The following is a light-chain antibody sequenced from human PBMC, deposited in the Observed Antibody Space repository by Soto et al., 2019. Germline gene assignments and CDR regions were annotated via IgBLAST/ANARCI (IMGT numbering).Light chain of an antibody. CDR1: ETVGRAY. CDR3: QQYGTSPFT. J-gene: IGKJ2*01. CDR2: GAS. Sequence: IVLTQSPGTVSLSPGEAVTLSCRASETVGRAYFAWYQQRPGQTPRLLLYGASNRAADIPDRFSGSGSGADFTLTISRLEPGDSAVYYCQQYGTSPFTFGQGTKVEIK. V-gene: IGKV3-20*01.